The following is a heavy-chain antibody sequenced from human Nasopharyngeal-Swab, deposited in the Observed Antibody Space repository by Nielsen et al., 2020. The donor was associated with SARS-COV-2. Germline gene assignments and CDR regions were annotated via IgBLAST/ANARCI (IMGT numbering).Heavy chain of an antibody. D-gene: IGHD3-10*01. CDR2: IYSGGSR. J-gene: IGHJ2*01. CDR3: ARSRLPGVFSGTASWYFDL. Sequence: WIRQPPGKGLEWVSVIYSGGSRHYADSVKGRFTISRDNSKNALYLQMNSLRAEDTAVYYCARSRLPGVFSGTASWYFDLWGRGTLVTVSS. V-gene: IGHV3-53*01.